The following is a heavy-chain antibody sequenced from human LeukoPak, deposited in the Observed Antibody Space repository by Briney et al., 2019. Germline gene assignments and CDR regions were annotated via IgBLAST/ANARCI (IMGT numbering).Heavy chain of an antibody. Sequence: SETLSLTCTVSGASVSSGSYYWSWIRQPPGKGLEWIGYIYYSGSTNYNPSLESRVTISVDTSKNQFSLKLSSVTAADTAVYYCARGSRGYSYGWGQGTLDTVSS. D-gene: IGHD5-18*01. CDR1: GASVSSGSYY. CDR3: ARGSRGYSYG. CDR2: IYYSGST. V-gene: IGHV4-61*01. J-gene: IGHJ4*02.